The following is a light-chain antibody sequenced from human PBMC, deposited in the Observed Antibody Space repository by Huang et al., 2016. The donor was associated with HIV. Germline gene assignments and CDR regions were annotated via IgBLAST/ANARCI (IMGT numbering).Light chain of an antibody. CDR2: AAS. V-gene: IGKV1-8*01. CDR3: QQYYSYPMYT. CDR1: QGISSY. Sequence: AIRMTQSPSSVSASTGDRVTITCRACQGISSYLAWYQQKPGKAPKRLIYAASNLQSWVPSMFSGSASGTDFTLTISCLQSEDFATYYCQQYYSYPMYTFGQGTKLEIK. J-gene: IGKJ2*01.